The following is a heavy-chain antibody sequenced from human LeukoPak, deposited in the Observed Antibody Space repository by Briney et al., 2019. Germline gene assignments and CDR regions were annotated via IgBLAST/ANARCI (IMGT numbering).Heavy chain of an antibody. V-gene: IGHV1-69*13. CDR2: IIPIFGTA. CDR1: GGTFSSYA. D-gene: IGHD3-3*01. J-gene: IGHJ4*02. Sequence: SVKVSCKASGGTFSSYAISWVRQAPGQGLEWMGGIIPIFGTANYAQKFQGRVTITADESTSTAYMELSSLRSEDTAVYYCARDQYDTWSRRGNFDSWGQGTLVIVSS. CDR3: ARDQYDTWSRRGNFDS.